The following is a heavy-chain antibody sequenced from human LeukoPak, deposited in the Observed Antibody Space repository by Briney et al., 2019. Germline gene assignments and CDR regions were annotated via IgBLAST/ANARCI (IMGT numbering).Heavy chain of an antibody. V-gene: IGHV3-49*03. J-gene: IGHJ3*02. D-gene: IGHD2-15*01. CDR1: GFTFGDYA. Sequence: GGSLRLSCTASGFTFGDYAMSWFRQAPGKGLEWVGFIRSKAYGGTAEYAASVKGRFTISRDDSKSIAYLQMNSLKTEDTAVYYCTRAHCSGGSCYPRPYAFDIWGQGTMVTVSS. CDR2: IRSKAYGGTA. CDR3: TRAHCSGGSCYPRPYAFDI.